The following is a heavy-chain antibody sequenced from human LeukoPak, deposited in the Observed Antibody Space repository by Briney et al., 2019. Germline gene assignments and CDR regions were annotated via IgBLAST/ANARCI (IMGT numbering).Heavy chain of an antibody. CDR2: ISSLSHTA. CDR1: GFTFSGYE. D-gene: IGHD3-10*01. CDR3: ARGGRYYGSGSYYNHFDY. V-gene: IGHV3-48*03. J-gene: IGHJ4*02. Sequence: GGSLRLSCAVSGFTFSGYEMNWVRQAPGKGLEWITYISSLSHTANYANSVKGRFTISRDNAENALFLQMNSLKAEDTAVYYCARGGRYYGSGSYYNHFDYWGQGALVTVSA.